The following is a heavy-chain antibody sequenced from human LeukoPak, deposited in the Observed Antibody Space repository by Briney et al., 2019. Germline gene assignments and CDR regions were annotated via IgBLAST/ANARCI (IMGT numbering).Heavy chain of an antibody. Sequence: SETLSLTCAVYGGSFSGYYWSWIRQPPGKGLEWVGEINHSGCTNYNPSLKSRVTISVDTAQNQFSLKLSSVTAADTAVYYCARVLSCSGYPIFVYYYYYGMDVWGQGTTVTVSS. V-gene: IGHV4-34*01. J-gene: IGHJ6*02. CDR1: GGSFSGYY. D-gene: IGHD2-15*01. CDR2: INHSGCT. CDR3: ARVLSCSGYPIFVYYYYYGMDV.